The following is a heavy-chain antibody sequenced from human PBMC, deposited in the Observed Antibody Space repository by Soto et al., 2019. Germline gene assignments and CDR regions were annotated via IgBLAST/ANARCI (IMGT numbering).Heavy chain of an antibody. V-gene: IGHV1-3*01. D-gene: IGHD2-15*01. CDR2: INAGNGNT. Sequence: GASVKVSYKASGYTFTSYAMHWVRQAPGQRLEWMGWINAGNGNTKYSQKFQGRVTITRDTSASTAYMELSSLRSEDTAVYYCASDPVNLSFGSCYVLDYYKDVWSKGSTGTVSS. CDR3: ASDPVNLSFGSCYVLDYYKDV. J-gene: IGHJ6*03. CDR1: GYTFTSYA.